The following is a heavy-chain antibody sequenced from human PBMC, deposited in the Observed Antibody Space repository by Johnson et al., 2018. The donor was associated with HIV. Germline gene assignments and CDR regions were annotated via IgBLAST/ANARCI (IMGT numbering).Heavy chain of an antibody. CDR2: IKRESDGGTT. CDR1: GFTFSNYA. D-gene: IGHD2-15*01. CDR3: STGDIVVVAGAMLLPLHDAFDI. V-gene: IGHV3-15*01. Sequence: VQLVESGGGLVQPGGSLSVSCAASGFTFSNYAIHWVRQAPGKGLEWVGRIKRESDGGTTDYPTPVTGRFTISRDDSKNLRYLEMNSLKIEDTAVYYCSTGDIVVVAGAMLLPLHDAFDIWGQGTMVTVSS. J-gene: IGHJ3*02.